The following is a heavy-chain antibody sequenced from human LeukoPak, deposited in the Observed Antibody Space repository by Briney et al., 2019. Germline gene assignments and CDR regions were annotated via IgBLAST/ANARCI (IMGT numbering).Heavy chain of an antibody. CDR1: GFTFSSYG. D-gene: IGHD2-2*01. Sequence: GRSLRLSCAASGFTFSSYGMHWVRQAPGKGLEWVAVIWYDGSNKYYADSVKGRFTISRDNSKNTLYLQMNSLRAEDTAVYYCARDHAQIVVVPAASLDYWGQGTLVTVSS. J-gene: IGHJ4*02. CDR3: ARDHAQIVVVPAASLDY. CDR2: IWYDGSNK. V-gene: IGHV3-33*01.